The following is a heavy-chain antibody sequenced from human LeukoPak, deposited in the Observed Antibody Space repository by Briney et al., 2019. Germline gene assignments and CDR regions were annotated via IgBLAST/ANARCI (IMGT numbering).Heavy chain of an antibody. J-gene: IGHJ2*01. D-gene: IGHD6-13*01. CDR2: IYYSGST. V-gene: IGHV4-59*01. CDR3: ARRRAAGPTWYFDL. Sequence: SETLSLTCTVSGGSISSYYWSWIRQPPGKGLEWIGYIYYSGSTNYNPSLKSRVTISVDTSKNQFSLKLSSVTAADTAVYYCARRRAAGPTWYFDLWGRGTLVTVSS. CDR1: GGSISSYY.